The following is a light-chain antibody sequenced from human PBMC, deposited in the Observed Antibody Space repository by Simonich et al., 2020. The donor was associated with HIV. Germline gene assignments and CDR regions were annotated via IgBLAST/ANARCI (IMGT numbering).Light chain of an antibody. CDR2: WAS. CDR3: QQYYITPHT. Sequence: DIVMTQSPDSLAVSLGERATINCKSSQSVLYNSNNKNYLAWYQQKPGHPPNLLIYWASTRAAGVPDRFIGSGSETDFTLTISSLQAEDVAVYYCQQYYITPHTFGQGTKVEIK. CDR1: QSVLYNSNNKNY. J-gene: IGKJ1*01. V-gene: IGKV4-1*01.